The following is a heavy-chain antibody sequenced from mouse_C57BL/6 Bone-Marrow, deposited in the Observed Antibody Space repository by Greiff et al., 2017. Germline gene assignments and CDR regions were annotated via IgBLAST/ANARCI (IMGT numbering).Heavy chain of an antibody. V-gene: IGHV5-6*01. Sequence: EVQVVEPGGDLVKPGGSLKLSCAASGFTFSSYGMSWVRQTPDQRLEWVATISSGGSYTYSPDSVKGRFTISRDNAKNTLYLQMSSLKSEDTAMFYCARHSIYYDYDVPLFAYWGQGTLVTVSA. D-gene: IGHD2-4*01. CDR3: ARHSIYYDYDVPLFAY. J-gene: IGHJ3*01. CDR2: ISSGGSYT. CDR1: GFTFSSYG.